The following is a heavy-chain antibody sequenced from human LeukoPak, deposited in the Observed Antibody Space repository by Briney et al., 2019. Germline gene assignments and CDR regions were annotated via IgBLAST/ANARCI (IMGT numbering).Heavy chain of an antibody. CDR3: AKDRGIQLWYLGH. Sequence: GGSLRLSCAASGFTFSSYGMHWVRQAPGKGLEWVAFIRYDGSNKYYADSVKGRFTISRDNSKNTLYLQMNSLRAEDTAVYYCAKDRGIQLWYLGHWGQGTLVTVSS. D-gene: IGHD5-18*01. CDR1: GFTFSSYG. V-gene: IGHV3-30*02. CDR2: IRYDGSNK. J-gene: IGHJ4*02.